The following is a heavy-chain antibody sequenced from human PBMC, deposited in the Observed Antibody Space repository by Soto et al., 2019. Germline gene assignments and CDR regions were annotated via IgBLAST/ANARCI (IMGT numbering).Heavy chain of an antibody. D-gene: IGHD3-10*01. CDR3: ARHKSGGGSYPFDF. V-gene: IGHV4-4*07. Sequence: QVQLQESGPGLVKPSETLSLSCTVSGGSFSSYYCNWVRRSAGKGLEWIGRVYPSGSTTYNPPLKSRLTMSVDTSKNQFSRRLTSMTAADTAVYYCARHKSGGGSYPFDFWGQGTLVTVSS. CDR1: GGSFSSYY. CDR2: VYPSGST. J-gene: IGHJ4*02.